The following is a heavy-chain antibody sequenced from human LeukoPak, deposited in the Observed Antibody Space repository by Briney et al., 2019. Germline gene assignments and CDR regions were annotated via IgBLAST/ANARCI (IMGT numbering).Heavy chain of an antibody. J-gene: IGHJ4*02. CDR2: INHSGST. Sequence: SETLSLTCAVYGGSFSGYYWSWIRQPPGKGLEWIGEINHSGSTNYNPSLKSRVTISVDTSKNQFSLKLSSVTAADTAVYYCARSRGGYFDYWGQGTLVTVSS. CDR1: GGSFSGYY. CDR3: ARSRGGYFDY. V-gene: IGHV4-34*01.